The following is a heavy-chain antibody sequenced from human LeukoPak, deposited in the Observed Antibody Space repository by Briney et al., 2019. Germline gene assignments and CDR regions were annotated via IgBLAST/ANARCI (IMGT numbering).Heavy chain of an antibody. V-gene: IGHV3-23*01. CDR3: AKDPKGTTVTTYWFVY. D-gene: IGHD4-17*01. CDR1: GFTFSIYA. CDR2: ISGSGGNT. J-gene: IGHJ4*02. Sequence: GGSLRLSRAASGFTFSIYAMTWVRQAPGKGLEWVSGISGSGGNTYYADSAKGRFTISRDNAKDTLFLQMNSLRAEDTAVYYCAKDPKGTTVTTYWFVYWGRGTLVTVSS.